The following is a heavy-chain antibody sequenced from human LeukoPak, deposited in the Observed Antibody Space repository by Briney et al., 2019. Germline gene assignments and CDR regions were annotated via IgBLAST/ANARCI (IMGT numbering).Heavy chain of an antibody. CDR1: GFTFSSYA. CDR2: ISYDGSNK. J-gene: IGHJ4*02. Sequence: GGSLRLSCAASGFTFSSYAMHWVRQAPGKGLEWVAVISYDGSNKYYADSVKGRFTISRDNSKNTLYLQMNSLRAEDTAVYYCARDGREYSSGWAHFDYWGQGTLVTVSS. CDR3: ARDGREYSSGWAHFDY. D-gene: IGHD6-19*01. V-gene: IGHV3-30-3*01.